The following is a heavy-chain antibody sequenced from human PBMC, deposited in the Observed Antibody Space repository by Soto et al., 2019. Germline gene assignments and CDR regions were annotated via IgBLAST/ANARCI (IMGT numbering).Heavy chain of an antibody. Sequence: PSETLPLTCTVSGDSISGGASFWSWIRQPPGKGLEWIANVYYSGSSYYNPSLKSRLTISVDTTKNQFSLQLKSMTAADTAVYYCAKLSCTSSTCYFPGWFDPWGQGTPVTVSS. CDR1: GDSISGGASF. V-gene: IGHV4-31*03. CDR2: VYYSGSS. CDR3: AKLSCTSSTCYFPGWFDP. J-gene: IGHJ5*02. D-gene: IGHD2-2*01.